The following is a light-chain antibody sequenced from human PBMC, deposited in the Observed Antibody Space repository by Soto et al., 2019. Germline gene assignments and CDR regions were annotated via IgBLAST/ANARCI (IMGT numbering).Light chain of an antibody. CDR1: QGISSW. J-gene: IGKJ1*01. Sequence: DIQMTQSPASLSAYVGDRVTITCRASQGISSWLAWYQQKPGKATKLLIYAASTLQSGVPSRFSGGGSGTDFTLAISSLQPEDFASYYCQQGNSFPLTFGQGTKVDI. CDR3: QQGNSFPLT. CDR2: AAS. V-gene: IGKV1-12*01.